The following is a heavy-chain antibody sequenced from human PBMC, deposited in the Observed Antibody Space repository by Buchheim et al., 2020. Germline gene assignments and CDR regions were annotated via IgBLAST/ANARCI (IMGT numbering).Heavy chain of an antibody. V-gene: IGHV4-4*02. CDR2: INHSGST. CDR3: ARGRLQFSRYYYYYGMDV. J-gene: IGHJ6*02. Sequence: QVQLQESGPGLVKPSGTLSLTCAVSGGSISSSNWWSWVRQPPGKGLEWIGEINHSGSTNYNPSLKSRVTISVDTSKNQFSLKLSSVTAADTAVYYCARGRLQFSRYYYYYGMDVWGQGTT. CDR1: GGSISSSNW. D-gene: IGHD4-11*01.